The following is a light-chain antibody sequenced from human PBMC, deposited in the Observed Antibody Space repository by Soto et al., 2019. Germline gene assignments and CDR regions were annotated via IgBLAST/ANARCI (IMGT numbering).Light chain of an antibody. CDR2: DAS. V-gene: IGKV1-33*01. CDR3: QHYDNLPFT. Sequence: DIQMTQSPSSLSASVGDRVTITCQASQDISNHLNWYQQKPGKAPKLLIYDASNLETGVPSRFSGSGSGTDFTFTISSLQPEDIATYYCQHYDNLPFTFGPGTKVDIK. CDR1: QDISNH. J-gene: IGKJ3*01.